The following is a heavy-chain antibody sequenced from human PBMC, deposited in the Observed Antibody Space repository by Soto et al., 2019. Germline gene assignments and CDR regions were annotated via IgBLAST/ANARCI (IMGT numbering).Heavy chain of an antibody. CDR1: GGTFSSYA. J-gene: IGHJ4*02. Sequence: QVQLVQSGAEAKKPGSSVKVSCKTSGGTFSSYAISWVRQAPGQGLEWMGGILPIFTTATYAPKFQDRVTITADESTSTVYMDLSSLRSEDTALYYCAKDIGFQQHLFVFDNWGQGTLVTVSS. D-gene: IGHD6-13*01. CDR3: AKDIGFQQHLFVFDN. V-gene: IGHV1-69*01. CDR2: ILPIFTTA.